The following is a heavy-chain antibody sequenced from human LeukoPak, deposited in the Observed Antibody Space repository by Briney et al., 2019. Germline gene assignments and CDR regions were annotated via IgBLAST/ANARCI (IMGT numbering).Heavy chain of an antibody. CDR1: GFTFSSYW. CDR2: INSDGSST. CDR3: ARDRLRGDY. Sequence: GGSLRLSCVASGFTFSSYWMHWVLQTPGKGLVWVSRINSDGSSTTYAGSVKCPFAISRDNANNKLYLKVNSLRAEDTAVYSCARDRLRGDYWGQGTLVTVSS. J-gene: IGHJ4*02. V-gene: IGHV3-74*03. D-gene: IGHD5/OR15-5a*01.